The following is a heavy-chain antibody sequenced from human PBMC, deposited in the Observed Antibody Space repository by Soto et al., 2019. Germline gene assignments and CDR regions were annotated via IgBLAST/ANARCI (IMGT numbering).Heavy chain of an antibody. CDR1: GYTFTSYG. CDR3: ARELFGECTAGRDY. V-gene: IGHV1-18*01. CDR2: ISAYNGNT. J-gene: IGHJ4*02. D-gene: IGHD3-10*01. Sequence: QVQLVQSGAEVKKPGASVKVSCKASGYTFTSYGISSLRQAPGQGLEWMGWISAYNGNTNYAQKLQGRVTMTTDTSTSAAYVELGGLISDDTAVYYWARELFGECTAGRDYGGQGILVTFPS.